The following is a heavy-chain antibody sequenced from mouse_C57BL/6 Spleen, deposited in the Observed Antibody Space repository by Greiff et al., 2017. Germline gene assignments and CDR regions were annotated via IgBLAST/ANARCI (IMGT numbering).Heavy chain of an antibody. CDR1: GYTFTSYW. CDR2: IDPSDSYT. V-gene: IGHV1-69*01. CDR3: AREGDGNYRVFDY. Sequence: QVQLQQPGAELVMPGASVKLSCKASGYTFTSYWMHWVKQRPGQGLEWIGEIDPSDSYTNYNQKFKGKSTLTVDKSSSTAYMQLSSLTSEDSAVYYCAREGDGNYRVFDYWGQGTTLTVSS. D-gene: IGHD2-1*01. J-gene: IGHJ2*01.